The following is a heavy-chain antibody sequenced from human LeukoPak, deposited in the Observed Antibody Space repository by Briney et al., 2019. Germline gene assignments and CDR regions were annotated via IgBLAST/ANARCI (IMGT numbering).Heavy chain of an antibody. V-gene: IGHV3-30-3*01. D-gene: IGHD3-22*01. CDR2: ISYDGSNK. J-gene: IGHJ4*02. CDR1: GFTFSSYA. CDR3: ARRMYYYDSSGYYYPYSDY. Sequence: PGRSLRLSCAASGFTFSSYAMHWVRQAPGKGLEWVAVISYDGSNKYYADSVKGRFTISRDNSKNTLYLQMNSLRAEDTAVYYCARRMYYYDSSGYYYPYSDYWGQGTLVTVSS.